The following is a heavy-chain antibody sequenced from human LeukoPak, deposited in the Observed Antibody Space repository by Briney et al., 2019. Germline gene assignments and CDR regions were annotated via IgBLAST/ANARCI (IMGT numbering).Heavy chain of an antibody. J-gene: IGHJ4*02. Sequence: GGSLRLSCAASGFTFSSYSMSWVRQAPAKGLEWVSAISGSGDSTYYGDSVKGRFTISRDNSKNTLYPQMNSLRAEDTAVYYCAKTRPLDSSSWSHGDYWGQGTLLTVSS. CDR1: GFTFSSYS. V-gene: IGHV3-23*01. CDR3: AKTRPLDSSSWSHGDY. D-gene: IGHD6-13*01. CDR2: ISGSGDST.